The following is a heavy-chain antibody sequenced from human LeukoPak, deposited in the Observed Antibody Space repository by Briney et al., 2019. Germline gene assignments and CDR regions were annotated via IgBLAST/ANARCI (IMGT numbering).Heavy chain of an antibody. CDR2: IYYSGST. CDR3: ARTPGYSYGRAAIGAFDI. J-gene: IGHJ3*02. Sequence: PSETLSLTCAVYGGSFSGYYWSWIRQPPGKGLEWIGYIYYSGSTNYNPSLKSRVTISVDTSKNQFSLKLSSVTAADTAVYYCARTPGYSYGRAAIGAFDIWGQGTMVTVSS. CDR1: GGSFSGYY. D-gene: IGHD5-18*01. V-gene: IGHV4-59*01.